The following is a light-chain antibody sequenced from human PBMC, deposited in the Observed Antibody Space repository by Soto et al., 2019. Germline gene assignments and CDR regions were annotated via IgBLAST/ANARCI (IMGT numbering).Light chain of an antibody. CDR2: EVS. Sequence: QSALTQPPSASGSPGQSVTISCTGTSSYVGGHNYVSWYQQHPGKAPKLMIYEVSKRPSGVPDRFSGSKSGDTASLTVSGLQAEDEAVYSCSSFTGSNNVIFGGGTKLTVL. CDR3: SSFTGSNNVI. CDR1: SSYVGGHNY. V-gene: IGLV2-8*01. J-gene: IGLJ2*01.